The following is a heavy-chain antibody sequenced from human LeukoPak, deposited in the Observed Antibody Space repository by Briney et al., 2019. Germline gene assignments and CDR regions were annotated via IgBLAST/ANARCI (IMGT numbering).Heavy chain of an antibody. CDR2: INPNSGGT. CDR1: GYTIPNNY. Sequence: ASVKVSCKESGYTIPNNYMHWVRQAPAQGLDWMGWINPNSGGTNYAQKFQGRVTMTRDTSISTAYMELSRLKSDDTAVYYCARAREDYDYVWGSDRPYALDYWGQGTLVTVSS. J-gene: IGHJ4*02. V-gene: IGHV1-2*02. CDR3: ARAREDYDYVWGSDRPYALDY. D-gene: IGHD3-16*02.